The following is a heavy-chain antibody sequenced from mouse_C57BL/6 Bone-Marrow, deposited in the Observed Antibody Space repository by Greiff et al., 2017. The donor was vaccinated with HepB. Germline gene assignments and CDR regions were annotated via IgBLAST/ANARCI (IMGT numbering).Heavy chain of an antibody. CDR3: TRGNHYYGSSYVDY. CDR1: GYTFTSYW. D-gene: IGHD1-1*01. V-gene: IGHV1-5*01. CDR2: IYPGNSDT. J-gene: IGHJ2*01. Sequence: VQLQQSGTVLARPGASVKMSCKTSGYTFTSYWMHWVKQRPGQGLEWIGAIYPGNSDTSYNQKFKGKAKLTAVTSASTAYMELSSLTNEDSAVYYCTRGNHYYGSSYVDYWGQGTTLTVSS.